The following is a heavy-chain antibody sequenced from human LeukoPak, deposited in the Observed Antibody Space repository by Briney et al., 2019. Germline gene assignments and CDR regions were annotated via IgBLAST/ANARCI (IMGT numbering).Heavy chain of an antibody. V-gene: IGHV3-30*01. CDR3: AREGHGFDY. CDR1: GFTFRSYA. J-gene: IGHJ4*02. CDR2: ISDDGSSE. Sequence: PGRSLRLSCAASGFTFRSYALHWVRQAPGKGLEWVTLISDDGSSENYADSVKGRFTIFRDDSKNTLYLQMNSLREEDTAVYCCAREGHGFDYWGQGTLVTVSP.